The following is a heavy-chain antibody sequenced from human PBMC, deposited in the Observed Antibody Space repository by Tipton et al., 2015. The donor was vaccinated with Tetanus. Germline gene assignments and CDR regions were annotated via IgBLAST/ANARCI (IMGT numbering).Heavy chain of an antibody. Sequence: GAEVKKPGESLKISCKGSGYSFTSYWIGWVRQMPGKGLEWMGIIYPGDSDTRYSPSFQGQVTISADKSISTAYLQWSSLKASDTAMYYCARLRAYYYDSSGYFDAFDIWGQGTMVTVSS. J-gene: IGHJ3*02. CDR3: ARLRAYYYDSSGYFDAFDI. CDR1: GYSFTSYW. D-gene: IGHD3-22*01. CDR2: IYPGDSDT. V-gene: IGHV5-51*01.